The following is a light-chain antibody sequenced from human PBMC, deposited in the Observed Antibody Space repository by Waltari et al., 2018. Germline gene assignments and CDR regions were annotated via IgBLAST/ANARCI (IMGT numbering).Light chain of an antibody. CDR3: SSYAGSNNLV. Sequence: QPALTQPPSASGSPGQSVTISCTGPSSDVGDYVSWYQQHPGKAPKLMISEVTKRPSGVPDRFSGSKSGNTASLTVSGLQAEDEADYYCSSYAGSNNLVFGGGTKLTVL. CDR1: SSDVGDY. J-gene: IGLJ2*01. V-gene: IGLV2-8*01. CDR2: EVT.